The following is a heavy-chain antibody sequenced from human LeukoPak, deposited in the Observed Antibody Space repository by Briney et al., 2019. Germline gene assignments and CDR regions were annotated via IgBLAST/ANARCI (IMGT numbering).Heavy chain of an antibody. D-gene: IGHD2-15*01. J-gene: IGHJ4*02. V-gene: IGHV1-8*01. CDR3: ARGVRRVVAATERYYFDY. CDR2: MNPNSGNT. Sequence: GASVKVSCKASGYTFTSYDINWVRQVTGQGLEWMGWMNPNSGNTGYAQKFQGRVTMARNTSISTAYMELSSLRSEDTAVYYCARGVRRVVAATERYYFDYWGQGTLVTVSS. CDR1: GYTFTSYD.